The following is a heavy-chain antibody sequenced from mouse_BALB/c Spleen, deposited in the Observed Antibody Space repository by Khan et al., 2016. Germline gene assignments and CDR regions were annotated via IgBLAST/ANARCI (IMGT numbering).Heavy chain of an antibody. Sequence: EVQLVESGGGLVQPKGSLKLSCAASGFTFNTYAMNWVRQAPGKGLEWVARIRSKSNNYATYYADSVKDRFTISRDDSQSMLYLQMNNLKTEDTAMYYWVSLLLWAMDYWGQGTSVTVSS. J-gene: IGHJ4*01. V-gene: IGHV10-1*02. CDR3: VSLLLWAMDY. CDR2: IRSKSNNYAT. D-gene: IGHD1-1*02. CDR1: GFTFNTYA.